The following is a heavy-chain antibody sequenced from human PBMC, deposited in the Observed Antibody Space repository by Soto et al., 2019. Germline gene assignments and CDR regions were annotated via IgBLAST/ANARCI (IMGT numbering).Heavy chain of an antibody. CDR2: IYYSGST. V-gene: IGHV4-59*01. D-gene: IGHD5-12*01. Sequence: SETLSLTCTVSGGSISSYYWSWIRQPPGKGLEWIGYIYYSGSTNYNPSLKSRVTISVDTSKNQFSLKLSSVTAADTAVYYCARSFRSGYDNFDYWGQGTLVTVSS. CDR1: GGSISSYY. J-gene: IGHJ4*02. CDR3: ARSFRSGYDNFDY.